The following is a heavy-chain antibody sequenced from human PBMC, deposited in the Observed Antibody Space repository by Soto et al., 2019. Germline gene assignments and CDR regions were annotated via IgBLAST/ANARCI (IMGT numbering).Heavy chain of an antibody. CDR2: INHSGST. J-gene: IGHJ4*02. CDR3: ARSRHIVVATAIGARHLDY. Sequence: NPSETLSLTCAVYGGSFSGYYWSWIRQPPGKGLEWIGEINHSGSTNYNPSLKSRVTISVDTSKNQFSLKLSSVTAADTAVYYCARSRHIVVATAIGARHLDYCGQGTLVKVSS. D-gene: IGHD2-21*02. V-gene: IGHV4-34*01. CDR1: GGSFSGYY.